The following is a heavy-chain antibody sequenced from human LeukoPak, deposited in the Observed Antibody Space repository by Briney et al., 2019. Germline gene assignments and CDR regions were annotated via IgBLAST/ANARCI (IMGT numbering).Heavy chain of an antibody. V-gene: IGHV4-39*01. J-gene: IGHJ5*02. D-gene: IGHD3-22*01. CDR1: GDSISSSSYY. CDR3: ARAYDSSGYTDPPSNWFDP. CDR2: IYYSGST. Sequence: SETLSLTCTVSGDSISSSSYYRGWIRQPPGTGLEWIGSIYYSGSTYYNPSLRSRVTISVDTSKNQFSLKLSSVTAADTAVYYCARAYDSSGYTDPPSNWFDPWGQGTLVTVSS.